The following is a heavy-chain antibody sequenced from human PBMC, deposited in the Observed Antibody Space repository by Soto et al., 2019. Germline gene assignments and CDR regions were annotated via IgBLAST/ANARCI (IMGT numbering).Heavy chain of an antibody. J-gene: IGHJ4*02. V-gene: IGHV2-5*02. CDR2: IYWDDDK. Sequence: QITLKESGPALVKPTQTLTLTCTFSGFSLSTSGVGVGWIRQPPGKALEWLALIYWDDDKRYSPSLKSRLTITKDTSKNQVVLTMTNMDPVDTATYYCARTSYNCGSGAVCHWGQGTLVTVSS. CDR1: GFSLSTSGVG. D-gene: IGHD3-10*01. CDR3: ARTSYNCGSGAVCH.